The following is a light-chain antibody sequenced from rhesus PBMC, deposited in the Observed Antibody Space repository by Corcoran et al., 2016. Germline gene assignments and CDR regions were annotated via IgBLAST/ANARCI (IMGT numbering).Light chain of an antibody. CDR1: QSLSNY. CDR3: QQGYSYPLT. V-gene: IGKV1S9*01. CDR2: RAS. Sequence: DIQMTQSPSSLSASVGDRVTITCQASQSLSNYLNWYQQKPGKISKLLIYRASSLQRGIPSRFSGSGSWTDFTLTISGLQPEDCATYYCQQGYSYPLTFGGGTKVELK. J-gene: IGKJ4*01.